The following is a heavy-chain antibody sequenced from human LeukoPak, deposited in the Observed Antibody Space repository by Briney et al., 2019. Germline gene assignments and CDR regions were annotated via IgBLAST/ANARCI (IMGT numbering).Heavy chain of an antibody. CDR3: ARDLELSAVYYFDS. CDR2: ISSGSEK. J-gene: IGHJ4*02. CDR1: GFTFSIFP. D-gene: IGHD3-3*01. Sequence: GRSLRLSCEASGFTFSIFPMHWVRQAPGKGLEWVALISSGSEKYYADSVKGRFTISRDNSKNTLYLQMNSLRADDTAVYYCARDLELSAVYYFDSWGQGTLVIVSS. V-gene: IGHV3-30*04.